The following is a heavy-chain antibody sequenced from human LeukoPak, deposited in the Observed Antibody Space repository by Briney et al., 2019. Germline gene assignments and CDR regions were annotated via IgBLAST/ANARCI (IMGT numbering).Heavy chain of an antibody. Sequence: GGSLRLSCAASGFTFSGFAMSWVRQAPGKGLEWVSTISNSGGSTYYADSVKGRFTISRDNSKNTLYLQMNSLRAEDTAVYYCARERNLAGNGGGFDYWGQGTLVTVSS. D-gene: IGHD6-19*01. V-gene: IGHV3-23*01. CDR1: GFTFSGFA. J-gene: IGHJ4*02. CDR3: ARERNLAGNGGGFDY. CDR2: ISNSGGST.